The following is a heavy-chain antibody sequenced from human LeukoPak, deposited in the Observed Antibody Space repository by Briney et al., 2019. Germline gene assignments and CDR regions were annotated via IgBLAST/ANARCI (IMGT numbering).Heavy chain of an antibody. V-gene: IGHV4-34*01. Sequence: PSETLSLTCAVYGGSFSGYYWSWIRQPPGKGLEWIGEINHSGSTNYNPSLKSRVTISVDTSKNQFSLKLSSVTAADTAVYYCARHLLYYYDSSGFGTDYWGQGTLVTVSS. J-gene: IGHJ4*02. D-gene: IGHD3-22*01. CDR2: INHSGST. CDR1: GGSFSGYY. CDR3: ARHLLYYYDSSGFGTDY.